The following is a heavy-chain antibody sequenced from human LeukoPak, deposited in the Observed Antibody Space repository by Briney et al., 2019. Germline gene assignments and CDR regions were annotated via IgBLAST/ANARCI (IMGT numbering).Heavy chain of an antibody. V-gene: IGHV3-13*04. CDR3: VRAGSGWYYFDY. D-gene: IGHD6-19*01. CDR1: GFTFSSYD. Sequence: GGSLRLSCVASGFTFSSYDMHWVRQVTGEGLEWVSAIGTAGDTYYPGSVKGRFTISRENAKNSLYLQMNSLRAGDTAVYYCVRAGSGWYYFDYWGQGTLVTVSS. J-gene: IGHJ4*02. CDR2: IGTAGDT.